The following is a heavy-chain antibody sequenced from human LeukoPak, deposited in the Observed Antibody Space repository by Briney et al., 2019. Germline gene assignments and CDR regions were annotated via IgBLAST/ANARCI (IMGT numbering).Heavy chain of an antibody. V-gene: IGHV3-74*01. Sequence: GGSLRLSCAASGFSFSDFLMHWVRQTPGKGLVWVSRIRGDGYDTNYADSVEGRFTISRDNARHTLYLQMNSLRADDTAVYYCASDRVLGSGSLDNWGQGTLVTVSS. CDR3: ASDRVLGSGSLDN. CDR2: IRGDGYDT. CDR1: GFSFSDFL. J-gene: IGHJ4*02. D-gene: IGHD3-10*01.